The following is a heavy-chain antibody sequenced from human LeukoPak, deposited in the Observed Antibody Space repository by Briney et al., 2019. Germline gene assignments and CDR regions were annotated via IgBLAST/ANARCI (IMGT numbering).Heavy chain of an antibody. V-gene: IGHV1-69*05. Sequence: GASVKVSCKASGGTFSSSAISWVRQAPGQGLEWMGGIIPIFGTANYAQKFQGRVTITTDESTSTAYMELSSLRSEDTAVYYCAREFLGAFDPWGQGTLVTVSS. J-gene: IGHJ5*02. D-gene: IGHD3-3*01. CDR1: GGTFSSSA. CDR2: IIPIFGTA. CDR3: AREFLGAFDP.